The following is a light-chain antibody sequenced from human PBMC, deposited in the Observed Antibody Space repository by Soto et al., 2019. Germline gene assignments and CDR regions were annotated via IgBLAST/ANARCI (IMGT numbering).Light chain of an antibody. CDR2: KAS. CDR1: QSISTW. V-gene: IGKV1-5*03. CDR3: QHHAGSPA. Sequence: DIQMTQSPSTLSASVGDRVTITCRASQSISTWLAWYQQEPGKAPKLLIHKASSLQSGVPSRFSGSGSGTDFTLTISRLDPEDFGMYYCQHHAGSPAFGQGTKVDIK. J-gene: IGKJ1*01.